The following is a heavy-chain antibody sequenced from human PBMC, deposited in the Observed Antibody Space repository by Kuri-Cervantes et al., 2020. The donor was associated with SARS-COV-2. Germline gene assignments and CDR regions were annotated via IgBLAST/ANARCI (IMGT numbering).Heavy chain of an antibody. CDR3: SRDTSPLGYCSSTNCYYDALDI. CDR1: GFTLRSYG. V-gene: IGHV3-33*01. Sequence: GGPLRLSCAASGFTLRSYGMHWVRQAPGKGLEWVAVIWYDGSNKYHAAAVKGRFTISRENSKNTLYLQMNSLRAEDTAVYYCSRDTSPLGYCSSTNCYYDALDIWGQGTTVTVSS. J-gene: IGHJ3*02. D-gene: IGHD2-2*01. CDR2: IWYDGSNK.